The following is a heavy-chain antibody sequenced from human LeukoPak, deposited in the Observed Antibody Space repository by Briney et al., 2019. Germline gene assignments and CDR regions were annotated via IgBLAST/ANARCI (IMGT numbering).Heavy chain of an antibody. CDR2: ISSSSSYI. Sequence: GGSLRLSCAASGFTFSSYIMNWVRQAPGKGLEWVSSISSSSSYIYYADSVKGRFTISRDNAKNSLYLQMNSLRAEDTAVYYCAREGAATAILAYYYYGMDVWGQGTTVTVSS. D-gene: IGHD2-21*02. J-gene: IGHJ6*02. CDR1: GFTFSSYI. V-gene: IGHV3-21*01. CDR3: AREGAATAILAYYYYGMDV.